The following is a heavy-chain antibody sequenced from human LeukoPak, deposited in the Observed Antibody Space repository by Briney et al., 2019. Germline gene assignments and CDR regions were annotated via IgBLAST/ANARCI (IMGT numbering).Heavy chain of an antibody. CDR3: ARVDPDSSSTLEVFDY. V-gene: IGHV3-21*04. CDR2: ISSSSSYI. Sequence: GGSLRLSCAASGFTFSSYSMNWVRQAPGKGLEWVSSISSSSSYIYYADSVKGRFTISRDNAKNSLYLQMNSLRAEDTAVYYCARVDPDSSSTLEVFDYWGQGTLVTVSS. J-gene: IGHJ4*02. D-gene: IGHD6-6*01. CDR1: GFTFSSYS.